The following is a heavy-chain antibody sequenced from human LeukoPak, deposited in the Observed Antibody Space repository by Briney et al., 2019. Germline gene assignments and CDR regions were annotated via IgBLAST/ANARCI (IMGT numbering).Heavy chain of an antibody. CDR3: ARRGYFDY. Sequence: PGGSLRLSCAASGLTFSSFEMNWVGQAPGKGLEWVSYISNSGSTIYYADSVKGRFTISRDNAKSSLYLQLNSLRAEDTALYYCARRGYFDYWGQGTLVTVSS. CDR2: ISNSGSTI. CDR1: GLTFSSFE. J-gene: IGHJ4*02. V-gene: IGHV3-48*03.